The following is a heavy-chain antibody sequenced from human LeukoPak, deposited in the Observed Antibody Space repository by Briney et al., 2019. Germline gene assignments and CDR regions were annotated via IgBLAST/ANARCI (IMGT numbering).Heavy chain of an antibody. CDR2: MNPNSGNT. Sequence: GASVKVSCKASGYTFTSYDINWVRQATGQGLEWMGWMNPNSGNTGYAQKFQGRVTITRNTSISTAYMELSSLRSEDTAVYYCAAFERRYCSSTSCYVRYFQHWGQGTLVTVSS. CDR3: AAFERRYCSSTSCYVRYFQH. V-gene: IGHV1-8*03. J-gene: IGHJ1*01. D-gene: IGHD2-2*01. CDR1: GYTFTSYD.